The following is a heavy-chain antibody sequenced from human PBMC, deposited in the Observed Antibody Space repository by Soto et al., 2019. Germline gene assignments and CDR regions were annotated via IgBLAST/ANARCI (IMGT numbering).Heavy chain of an antibody. CDR1: GWSFSGYY. Sequence: PSESLSLPGSVYGWSFSGYYWGWIRQPPGKGLEWIGEINHSGSTNYNPSLKSRVTISVDTSKNQFSLKLSSVTAADTAVYYCARAGYSSSWDKYNWFDPWGQGTLVTVS. CDR3: ARAGYSSSWDKYNWFDP. CDR2: INHSGST. D-gene: IGHD6-13*01. V-gene: IGHV4-34*01. J-gene: IGHJ5*02.